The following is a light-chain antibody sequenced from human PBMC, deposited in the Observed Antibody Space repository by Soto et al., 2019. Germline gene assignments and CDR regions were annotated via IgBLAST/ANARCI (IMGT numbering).Light chain of an antibody. J-gene: IGLJ2*01. CDR2: DDS. CDR1: SSDVGGYNY. Sequence: QSALTQPASVSGSPGQSITISCTGTSSDVGGYNYVSWYQQHPGKAPKVMIYDDSNRPSGVSNRFSGSKSGNTASLTISGLQAEDEADYYCSSYTSSSTLEVVFGGGTKVTVL. V-gene: IGLV2-14*01. CDR3: SSYTSSSTLEVV.